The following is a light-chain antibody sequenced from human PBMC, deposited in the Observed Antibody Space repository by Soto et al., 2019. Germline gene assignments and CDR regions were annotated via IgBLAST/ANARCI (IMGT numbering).Light chain of an antibody. CDR1: QSVTTN. CDR2: GAS. J-gene: IGKJ1*01. Sequence: ETVMTQSPATLSVSPGERATLSCRASQSVTTNFAWYQQKPGQAPRLLIYGASSRAIDIPNRFSGSGSGTDFTLTITRLEPEDFAVYYCQQYGSSPPTFGQGTKVEI. CDR3: QQYGSSPPT. V-gene: IGKV3-20*01.